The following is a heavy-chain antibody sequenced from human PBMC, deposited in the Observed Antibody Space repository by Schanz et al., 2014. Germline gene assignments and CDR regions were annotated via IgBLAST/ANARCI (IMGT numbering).Heavy chain of an antibody. CDR3: ARIGGSVFDS. Sequence: EVQLVESGGGLIQPGGSLRLSCAASGFGFSSYSMNWVRQAPGKGLEWVSYIGNGGVTIYYADSVKGRFTISRDTSKNSLYLQMNSLRAEDTAVYYCARIGGSVFDSWAQGTLVTVSS. CDR2: IGNGGVTI. D-gene: IGHD3-10*01. CDR1: GFGFSSYS. J-gene: IGHJ4*02. V-gene: IGHV3-48*04.